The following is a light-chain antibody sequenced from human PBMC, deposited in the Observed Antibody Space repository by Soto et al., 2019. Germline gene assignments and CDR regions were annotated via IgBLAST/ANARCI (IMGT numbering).Light chain of an antibody. CDR1: QSVSSN. CDR3: QQYNNWPPWT. Sequence: EIVLTPSAATPLKKKGERATLSCRASQSVSSNLAWYQQKPGQAPRLLIYGASTRATGIPARFSGSGSGTEFTLTISSLQSEDFAVYYCQQYNNWPPWTFGQGTKVDIK. V-gene: IGKV3-15*01. CDR2: GAS. J-gene: IGKJ1*01.